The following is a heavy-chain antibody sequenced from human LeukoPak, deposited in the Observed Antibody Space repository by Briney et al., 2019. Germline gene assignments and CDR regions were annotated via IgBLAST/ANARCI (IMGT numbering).Heavy chain of an antibody. CDR1: GFTFSSYA. J-gene: IGHJ4*02. CDR2: TSGNGAFT. Sequence: PGGSLRLSCAASGFTFSSYAMSWVRQAPGKGLEWVSSTSGNGAFTSYADSVKGRFTISRDISKNTLYLQMNSLRAEDTAVYYCARVLIAARPGKYYFDYWGQGTLVTVSS. CDR3: ARVLIAARPGKYYFDY. D-gene: IGHD6-6*01. V-gene: IGHV3-23*01.